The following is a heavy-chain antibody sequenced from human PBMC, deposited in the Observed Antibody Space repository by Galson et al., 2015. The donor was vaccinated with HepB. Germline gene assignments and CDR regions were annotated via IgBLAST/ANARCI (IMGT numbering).Heavy chain of an antibody. J-gene: IGHJ6*02. CDR3: SRVVSIARRGYGYDV. CDR2: ISDSGGLT. D-gene: IGHD5-18*01. V-gene: IGHV3-23*01. CDR1: GFTFSSYP. Sequence: SLRLSCAASGFTFSSYPMNWVRQAPGKGLEWVSAISDSGGLTYYTDSVRGRFTISRDNSKNTLHLQTNSLRVEDTAVYYCSRVVSIARRGYGYDVWGQGTTVTVSS.